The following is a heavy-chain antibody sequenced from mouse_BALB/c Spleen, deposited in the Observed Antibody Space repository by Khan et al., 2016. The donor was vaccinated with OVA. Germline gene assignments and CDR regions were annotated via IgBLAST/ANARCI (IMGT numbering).Heavy chain of an antibody. J-gene: IGHJ3*01. V-gene: IGHV5-6*01. D-gene: IGHD1-1*01. Sequence: EVKLMESGGDLVKPGGSLKLSCAASGFTFSTYGMSWVRQTPDKRLEWVATVSTGGGYTYYPDSVTGRFTISRDNAKNTLYLQMSGLKSEDTAMFDCTRLAYYYDSEGFAYWGQGTLVTVSA. CDR3: TRLAYYYDSEGFAY. CDR1: GFTFSTYG. CDR2: VSTGGGYT.